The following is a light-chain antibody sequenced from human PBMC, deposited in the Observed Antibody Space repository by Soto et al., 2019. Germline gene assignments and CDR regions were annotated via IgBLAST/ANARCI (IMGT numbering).Light chain of an antibody. CDR1: QSVSSRY. CDR2: GAS. CDR3: QQYGNARRT. Sequence: EVVLMQFVGTLSWSPGERVTLSGSASQSVSSRYLAWYQHNSGHAPRVLISGASTRATGITDRSSGSGSAKDSTLTIRRLEPADSAVYYSQQYGNARRTFGQEPQV. J-gene: IGKJ1*01. V-gene: IGKV3-20*01.